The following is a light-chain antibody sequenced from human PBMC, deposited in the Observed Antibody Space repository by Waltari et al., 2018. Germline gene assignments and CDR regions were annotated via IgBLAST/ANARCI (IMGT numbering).Light chain of an antibody. V-gene: IGLV2-11*01. Sequence: QSALTQPRSVSGSPGQSVTISCTGPSSDVGGYTHLSWYQQHPGKTPKLIIYHVTERPSGVPDRFSGSKSGNTASLTISGLQVEDEADYYCCSFGGTHTYVFGTGTTVTVL. CDR1: SSDVGGYTH. CDR3: CSFGGTHTYV. CDR2: HVT. J-gene: IGLJ1*01.